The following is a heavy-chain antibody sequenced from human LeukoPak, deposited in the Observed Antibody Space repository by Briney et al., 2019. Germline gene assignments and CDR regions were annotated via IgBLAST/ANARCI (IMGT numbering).Heavy chain of an antibody. J-gene: IGHJ5*02. Sequence: GASVKVSCKASGYTFTGYYMHWVRQAPGQGLEWMGWINPNSGGTNYAQKFQGRVTMTRDTSISTAYMELSRLRSDDTAVYYCARDPHYDFWSGYCTFDPWGQGTLVTVSS. CDR3: ARDPHYDFWSGYCTFDP. D-gene: IGHD3-3*01. CDR2: INPNSGGT. CDR1: GYTFTGYY. V-gene: IGHV1-2*02.